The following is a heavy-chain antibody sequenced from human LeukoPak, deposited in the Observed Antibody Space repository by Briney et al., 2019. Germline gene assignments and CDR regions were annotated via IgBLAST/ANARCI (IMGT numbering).Heavy chain of an antibody. J-gene: IGHJ4*02. CDR3: ARDDRVRGVFDY. D-gene: IGHD3-10*01. CDR1: GGSISSYY. Sequence: PSETLSLTCTVSGGSISSYYWSWIRQPPGKGLEWIGYIYYSGSTYYNPSLKSRVTISVDTSKNQFSLKLSSVTAADTAVYYCARDDRVRGVFDYWGQGTLVTVSS. CDR2: IYYSGST. V-gene: IGHV4-59*12.